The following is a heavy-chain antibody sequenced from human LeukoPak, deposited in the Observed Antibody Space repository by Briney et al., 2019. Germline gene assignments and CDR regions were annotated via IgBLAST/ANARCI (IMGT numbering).Heavy chain of an antibody. V-gene: IGHV4-59*01. Sequence: PSETLSLTCTVSGGSISSYYWSWIRQPPGKGLEWIAYIYYSGSTTYNPSLKSRVTISVDTSKNQFSLKLSPVTAADTAVYYCARSVTMVRGVFDYWGQGTLVTVSS. CDR1: GGSISSYY. CDR3: ARSVTMVRGVFDY. CDR2: IYYSGST. D-gene: IGHD3-10*01. J-gene: IGHJ4*02.